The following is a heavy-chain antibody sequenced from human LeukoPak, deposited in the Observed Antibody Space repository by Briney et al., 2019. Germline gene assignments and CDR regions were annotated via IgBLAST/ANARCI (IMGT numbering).Heavy chain of an antibody. D-gene: IGHD5-12*01. Sequence: VASVKVSCKASGYTFTGYYMHWVRQAPGQGLEWMGGIIPIFGTANYAQKFQGRVTITTDESTSTAYMELSSLRSEDTAVYYCARDFRGYDDGEYHYYYMDVWGKGTTVTVSS. V-gene: IGHV1-69*05. CDR1: GYTFTGYY. J-gene: IGHJ6*03. CDR2: IIPIFGTA. CDR3: ARDFRGYDDGEYHYYYMDV.